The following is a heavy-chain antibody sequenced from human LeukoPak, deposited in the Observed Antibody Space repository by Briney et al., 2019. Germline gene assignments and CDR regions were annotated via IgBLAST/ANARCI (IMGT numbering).Heavy chain of an antibody. CDR1: GFTFSSYG. J-gene: IGHJ4*02. Sequence: GGSLRLSCAASGFTFSSYGMNWVRQAPGKGLEWVSYISSSSSTIYYVDSVKGRFTISRDNAKNSLYLQMNSLRAEDTAVYYCARDPSIVGATTFDYWGQGTLVTVSS. CDR3: ARDPSIVGATTFDY. V-gene: IGHV3-48*01. CDR2: ISSSSSTI. D-gene: IGHD1-26*01.